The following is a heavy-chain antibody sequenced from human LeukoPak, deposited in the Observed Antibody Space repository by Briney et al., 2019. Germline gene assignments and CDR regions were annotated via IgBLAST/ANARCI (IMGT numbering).Heavy chain of an antibody. D-gene: IGHD5-24*01. Sequence: GESLKISCKGSGYSFTSYWIGWVRQRPGKGLEWMGIIYPGGSETRYDPSFQGQVTISADRSTSTAYLQWSSLRASDTAMYYCARASRDGYNQNFDHRGQGTLVTVSS. CDR1: GYSFTSYW. V-gene: IGHV5-51*01. CDR3: ARASRDGYNQNFDH. J-gene: IGHJ4*02. CDR2: IYPGGSET.